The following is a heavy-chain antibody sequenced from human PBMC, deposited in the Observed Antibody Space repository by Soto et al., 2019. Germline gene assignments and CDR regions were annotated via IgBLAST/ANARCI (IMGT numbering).Heavy chain of an antibody. J-gene: IGHJ4*02. CDR3: AKDLGQ. V-gene: IGHV3-74*03. Sequence: EVYLVESGGGLVQPGGSLRLSCAASGFTFSTYWMHWVRQAPGKGLAWVSRINSDGTSTKYADSVKGRFTISRDNAKNTLYLEMNSLRAEDTAVYYCAKDLGQRGQGTLVTVSS. CDR1: GFTFSTYW. CDR2: INSDGTST.